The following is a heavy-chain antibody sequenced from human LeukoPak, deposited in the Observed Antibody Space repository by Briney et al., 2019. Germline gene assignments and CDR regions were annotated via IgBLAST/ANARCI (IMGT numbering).Heavy chain of an antibody. CDR1: GFAFSTYG. Sequence: GGSLRLSCAASGFAFSTYGVNWVRQAPGKGLEWGSYISPSSSTIYYADSVKGRFTISRDNAKNSLSLQMNSLRDEDTAVYFCATNYYGSGTYYPYYFDYWGQGALVTVSS. CDR3: ATNYYGSGTYYPYYFDY. CDR2: ISPSSSTI. V-gene: IGHV3-48*02. J-gene: IGHJ4*02. D-gene: IGHD3-10*01.